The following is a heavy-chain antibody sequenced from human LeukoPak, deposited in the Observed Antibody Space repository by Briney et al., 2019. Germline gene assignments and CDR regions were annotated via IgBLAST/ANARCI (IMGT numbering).Heavy chain of an antibody. V-gene: IGHV3-23*01. CDR1: GFTFSSYA. J-gene: IGHJ4*02. Sequence: GGSLRLSCAASGFTFSSYAMSWVRQAPGKGLEWVSAISGSGGSTYYADSVKGRFTISRDNSKNTLYLQMNSLGAEDTAVYYCAKGGTYYYDSSEYWGQGTLVTVSS. CDR3: AKGGTYYYDSSEY. D-gene: IGHD3-22*01. CDR2: ISGSGGST.